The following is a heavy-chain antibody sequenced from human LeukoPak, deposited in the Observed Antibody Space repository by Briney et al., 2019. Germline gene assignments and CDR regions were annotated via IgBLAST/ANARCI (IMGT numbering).Heavy chain of an antibody. J-gene: IGHJ4*02. CDR3: ARGAAGTVADY. CDR2: MNPNSGNT. V-gene: IGHV1-8*03. CDR1: GYTFTSYD. D-gene: IGHD6-13*01. Sequence: ASVKVSCKASGYTFTSYDINWVRQATGQGLEWMGWMNPNSGNTGYAQKFQGRATITRNTSISTAYMELSSLRSEGTAVYYCARGAAGTVADYWGQGTLVTVSS.